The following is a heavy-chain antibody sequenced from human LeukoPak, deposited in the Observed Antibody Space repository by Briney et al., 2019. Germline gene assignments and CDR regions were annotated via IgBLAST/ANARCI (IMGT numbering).Heavy chain of an antibody. V-gene: IGHV4-38-2*02. J-gene: IGHJ4*02. CDR2: ISHSGNT. Sequence: PSETLSLTCAVSGYSISSGYYWGWIRQPPGKGLEWTGSISHSGNTYFNPSLKSRVTISVDTSKNQFSLKLSSVTAADTAVYYCARDPGAVAGTNWGQGTLVTVSS. CDR3: ARDPGAVAGTN. CDR1: GYSISSGYY. D-gene: IGHD6-19*01.